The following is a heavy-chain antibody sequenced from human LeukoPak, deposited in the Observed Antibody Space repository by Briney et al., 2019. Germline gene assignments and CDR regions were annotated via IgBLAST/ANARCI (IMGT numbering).Heavy chain of an antibody. J-gene: IGHJ4*02. V-gene: IGHV4-59*10. CDR2: IYTSGST. D-gene: IGHD3-10*01. CDR3: ARAFYGSGTYFFDY. Sequence: SETLSLTCAVYGGSFSGYYWSWIRRPAGKGLEWIGRIYTSGSTNYNPSLKSRVTISVDRSKNQFSLKLNSVTAADTAVYYCARAFYGSGTYFFDYWGQGTLVTVSS. CDR1: GGSFSGYY.